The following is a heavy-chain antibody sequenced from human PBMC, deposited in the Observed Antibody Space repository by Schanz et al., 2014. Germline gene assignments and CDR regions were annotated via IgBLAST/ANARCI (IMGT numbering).Heavy chain of an antibody. CDR2: ISGSGGST. V-gene: IGHV3-23*01. Sequence: VQLLQFGGGVVQPGRSLRLSCAASGFTFSTYAMSWVRQAPGKGLEWVSAISGSGGSTYYADSVRGRFTISRDRFQNTLYLQVTSLRAEDTAIYYCARDGNYYGSRNYYKTPYYFDYWGQGTLVTVSS. D-gene: IGHD3-10*01. CDR1: GFTFSTYA. J-gene: IGHJ4*02. CDR3: ARDGNYYGSRNYYKTPYYFDY.